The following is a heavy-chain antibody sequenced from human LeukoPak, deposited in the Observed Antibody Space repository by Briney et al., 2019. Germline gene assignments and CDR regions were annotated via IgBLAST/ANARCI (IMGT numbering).Heavy chain of an antibody. CDR3: ARDPLGGQLLQDNWFDP. D-gene: IGHD2-2*01. CDR2: IKQDGSEK. CDR1: GFTFSSYW. Sequence: PGGSLRLSCAASGFTFSSYWMSWVRRAPGKGLEWVANIKQDGSEKYYVDSVKGRFTISRDNAKNSLYLQMNSLRAEDTAVYYCARDPLGGQLLQDNWFDPWGQGTLVTVSS. J-gene: IGHJ5*02. V-gene: IGHV3-7*01.